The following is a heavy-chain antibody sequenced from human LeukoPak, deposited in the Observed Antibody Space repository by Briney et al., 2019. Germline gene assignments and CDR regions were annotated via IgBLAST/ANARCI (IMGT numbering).Heavy chain of an antibody. Sequence: GGSLRLSCAASGFTFSSYSMNWVRQAPGKGLEWVSYISSSSSTIYYADSVEGRFTISRDNAKNSLYLQMNSLRAEDTAVYYCARDLDYDFWSGYYPYWGQGTLVTVSS. CDR2: ISSSSSTI. V-gene: IGHV3-48*01. J-gene: IGHJ4*02. CDR1: GFTFSSYS. D-gene: IGHD3-3*01. CDR3: ARDLDYDFWSGYYPY.